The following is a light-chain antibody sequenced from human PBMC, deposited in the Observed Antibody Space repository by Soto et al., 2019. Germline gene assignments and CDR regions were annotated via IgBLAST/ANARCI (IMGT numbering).Light chain of an antibody. J-gene: IGKJ5*01. CDR1: QSVSRY. CDR3: QQRLNWPPIT. V-gene: IGKV3-11*01. CDR2: DAS. Sequence: EIVLTQSPGTLSLSPGERATISCRASQSVSRYLAWYQQKPGQAPRLLIYDASNRATGIPARFSGSRSGTDFTLTISSLEPEDFAVYYCQQRLNWPPITFGQGTRLEIK.